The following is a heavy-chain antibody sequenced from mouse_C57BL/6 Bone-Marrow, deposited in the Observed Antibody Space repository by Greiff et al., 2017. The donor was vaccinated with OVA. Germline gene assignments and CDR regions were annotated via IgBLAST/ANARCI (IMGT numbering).Heavy chain of an antibody. CDR1: GFSFNTYA. D-gene: IGHD2-10*01. CDR3: VRPYYGQGGFAY. CDR2: IRSKSNNYAT. V-gene: IGHV10-1*01. J-gene: IGHJ3*01. Sequence: EVKLVESGGGLVQPKGSLKLSCAASGFSFNTYAMNWVRQAPGKGLEWVARIRSKSNNYATYYADSVKDRFTISRDDSESMLYLQMNNLKTEDTAMYYCVRPYYGQGGFAYWGQGTLVTVSA.